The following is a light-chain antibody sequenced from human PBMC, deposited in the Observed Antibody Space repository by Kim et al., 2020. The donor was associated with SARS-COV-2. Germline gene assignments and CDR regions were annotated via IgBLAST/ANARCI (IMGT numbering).Light chain of an antibody. V-gene: IGLV3-1*01. CDR1: KLGDKY. CDR3: QAWDTSTVV. CDR2: QDT. Sequence: SYELTQPPSLSMSPGQTVSITCSGDKLGDKYASWYQQKPGQSPVLVLYQDTKRPSGIPERFSGSKSGNTATLTISGTQAMDEADYYCQAWDTSTVVFGGGTQLNVL. J-gene: IGLJ2*01.